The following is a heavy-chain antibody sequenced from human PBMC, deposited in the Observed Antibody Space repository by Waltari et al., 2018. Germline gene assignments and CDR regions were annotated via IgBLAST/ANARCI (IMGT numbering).Heavy chain of an antibody. J-gene: IGHJ4*02. V-gene: IGHV3-7*01. CDR3: ARDSTRRFDY. D-gene: IGHD6-6*01. Sequence: EVQLVESGGGLVQPGGSVRLSGAASGFSFSSYWMTGVRQAPGKGLEWVASINEDGSEKQYVDSVKGRFTISRDNAKNSLYLQMNSLRADDTAVYYCARDSTRRFDYWGQGTLVTVSS. CDR2: INEDGSEK. CDR1: GFSFSSYW.